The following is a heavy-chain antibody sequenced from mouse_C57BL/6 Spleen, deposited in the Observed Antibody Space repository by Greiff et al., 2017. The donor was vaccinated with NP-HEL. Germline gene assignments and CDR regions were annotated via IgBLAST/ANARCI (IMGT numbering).Heavy chain of an antibody. CDR3: ARVGFITTVVAPYFDY. CDR2: ISYDGSN. V-gene: IGHV3-6*01. J-gene: IGHJ2*01. Sequence: EVKLMESGPGLVKPSQSLSLTCSVTGYSITSGYYWNWIRQFPGNKLEWMGYISYDGSNNYNPSLKNRISITRDTSKNQFFLKLNSVTTEDTATYYCARVGFITTVVAPYFDYWGQGTTLTVSS. CDR1: GYSITSGYY. D-gene: IGHD1-1*01.